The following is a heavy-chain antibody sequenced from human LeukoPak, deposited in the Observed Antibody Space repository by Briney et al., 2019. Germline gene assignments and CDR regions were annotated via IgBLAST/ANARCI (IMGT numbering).Heavy chain of an antibody. Sequence: SETLSLTCAVYGGSFSGYYWSWIRQPPGKGLEWIGEINHSGSTNYNPSLKSRVTISVDTSKNQFSLKLSSVTAADTAVYYCARASPRKIKLELRNAFDYWGQGTLVTVSS. D-gene: IGHD1-7*01. V-gene: IGHV4-34*01. J-gene: IGHJ4*02. CDR1: GGSFSGYY. CDR3: ARASPRKIKLELRNAFDY. CDR2: INHSGST.